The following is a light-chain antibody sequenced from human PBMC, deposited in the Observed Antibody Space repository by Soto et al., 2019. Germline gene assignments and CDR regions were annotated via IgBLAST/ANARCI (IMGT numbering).Light chain of an antibody. V-gene: IGKV3-11*01. Sequence: EIVLTQSPGTLSLSPGKSATLSCRASQGIGRYLAWFQQKPGQPPRLLIYDASTRATGIPGRFSGSGSGTDFTLTISSLEPEDFAVYYCHQRSNWPLTFGPGTKVEI. CDR1: QGIGRY. CDR3: HQRSNWPLT. J-gene: IGKJ3*01. CDR2: DAS.